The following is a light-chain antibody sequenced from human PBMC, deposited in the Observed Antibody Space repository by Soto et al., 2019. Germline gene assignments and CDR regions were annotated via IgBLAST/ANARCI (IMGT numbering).Light chain of an antibody. Sequence: ETVWTQSPATLSLSPGERATLSCRASQSVTTYLAWYQQKPGQAPRLLIYDASSRATGIPARFSGSGSGTDFTLTISSLEPEDFAVYYCLQRSNWPPTLTFGGGTKV. CDR2: DAS. CDR1: QSVTTY. J-gene: IGKJ4*01. CDR3: LQRSNWPPTLT. V-gene: IGKV3-11*01.